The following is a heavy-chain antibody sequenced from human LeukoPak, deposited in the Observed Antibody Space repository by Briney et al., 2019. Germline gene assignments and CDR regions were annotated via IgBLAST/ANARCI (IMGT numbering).Heavy chain of an antibody. CDR1: GYTFTSYG. V-gene: IGHV1-18*01. Sequence: ASVKVSCKASGYTFTSYGISWVRQAPGQGLEWMGWISAYNGNTNYAQKLQGRVTMTTDTSTSTAHMELRSLRSDDTAVYYCARVTDSSSWYSDNWFDPWGQGTLVTVSS. J-gene: IGHJ5*02. D-gene: IGHD6-13*01. CDR3: ARVTDSSSWYSDNWFDP. CDR2: ISAYNGNT.